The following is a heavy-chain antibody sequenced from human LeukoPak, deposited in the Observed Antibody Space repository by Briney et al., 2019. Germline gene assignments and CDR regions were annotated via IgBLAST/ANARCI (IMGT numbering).Heavy chain of an antibody. CDR2: IYYSGST. Sequence: SETLSLTCTVSGGSVSSGSYYWSWIRQPPGKGLERIGYIYYSGSTNYNPSLKSRVTISVDTSKNQFSLKLSSVTAADTAVYYCARELYYDSSGFGAFDIWGQGTMVTVSS. J-gene: IGHJ3*02. V-gene: IGHV4-61*01. CDR3: ARELYYDSSGFGAFDI. D-gene: IGHD3-22*01. CDR1: GGSVSSGSYY.